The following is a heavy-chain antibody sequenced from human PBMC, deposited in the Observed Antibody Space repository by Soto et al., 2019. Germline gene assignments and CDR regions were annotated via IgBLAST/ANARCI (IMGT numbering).Heavy chain of an antibody. CDR2: INHSGST. CDR3: ARGDIVVVPAIGYYYYGMDA. D-gene: IGHD2-2*01. V-gene: IGHV4-34*01. J-gene: IGHJ6*02. Sequence: SETLSLTCAVYGGSFSGYYWSWIRQPPGKGLEWIGEINHSGSTNYNPSLKSRVTISVDTSKNQFSLKLSSVTAADTAVYYCARGDIVVVPAIGYYYYGMDAWGQGTTVTVSS. CDR1: GGSFSGYY.